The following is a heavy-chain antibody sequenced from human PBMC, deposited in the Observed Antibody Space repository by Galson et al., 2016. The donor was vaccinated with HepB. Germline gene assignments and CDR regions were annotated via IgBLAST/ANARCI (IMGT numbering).Heavy chain of an antibody. CDR3: AHTETATTAGTARFTH. D-gene: IGHD1-7*01. V-gene: IGHV2-5*01. J-gene: IGHJ4*02. CDR1: GFSLSTYGVG. Sequence: PALVKPTQTLTLTCTFSGFSLSTYGVGVGWIRQPPGGALEWLGIIYWYGFRYRPSLHGRLTITKDTSENEVVLAVTNLDPDDTGTYYCAHTETATTAGTARFTHWGQGVLVTVSS. CDR2: IYWYGF.